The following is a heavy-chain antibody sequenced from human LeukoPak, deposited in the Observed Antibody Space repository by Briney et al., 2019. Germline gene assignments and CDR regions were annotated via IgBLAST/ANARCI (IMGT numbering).Heavy chain of an antibody. CDR1: GYTFTGYY. J-gene: IGHJ4*02. CDR3: ARILSRYSSSWYDY. Sequence: GASVKVSCKASGYTFTGYYMHWVRQAPGQGLEWMGWINPNSGGTNYAQKFQGRVTMTRDTSISTAYMELSRLRSDDTAVYYCARILSRYSSSWYDYWGQGTLVTVSS. V-gene: IGHV1-2*02. D-gene: IGHD6-13*01. CDR2: INPNSGGT.